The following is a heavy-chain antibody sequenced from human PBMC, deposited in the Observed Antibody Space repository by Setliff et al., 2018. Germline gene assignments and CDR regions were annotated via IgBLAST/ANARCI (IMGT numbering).Heavy chain of an antibody. D-gene: IGHD6-19*01. CDR1: GFTVSSNY. J-gene: IGHJ6*03. V-gene: IGHV3-53*01. CDR3: ARAVAGNYYYYYYMDV. Sequence: PGGSLRLSCAASGFTVSSNYMSWVRQAPGKGLEWVSVIYSGGSTYYADSVKGRFTISRDSSKNTLYLQMNSLRAEDTAVYYCARAVAGNYYYYYYMDVWGKGTTVTVSS. CDR2: IYSGGST.